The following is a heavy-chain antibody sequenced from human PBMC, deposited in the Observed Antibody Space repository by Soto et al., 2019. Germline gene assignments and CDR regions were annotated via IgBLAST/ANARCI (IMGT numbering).Heavy chain of an antibody. CDR3: ARERKNRGPFGVVNYYMDV. D-gene: IGHD3-3*01. CDR1: GYTFTSYG. Sequence: ASVKVSCKASGYTFTSYGISWVRQAPGQGLEWMGWISAYNGNTNYAQKLQGRVTMTTDTSTSTAYMELRSLRSDDTAVYYCARERKNRGPFGVVNYYMDVWGTGTTVTVSS. V-gene: IGHV1-18*01. CDR2: ISAYNGNT. J-gene: IGHJ6*03.